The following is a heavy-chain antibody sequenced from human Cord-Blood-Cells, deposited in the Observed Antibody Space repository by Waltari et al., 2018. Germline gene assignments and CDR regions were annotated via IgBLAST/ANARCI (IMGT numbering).Heavy chain of an antibody. V-gene: IGHV3-30*18. CDR2: ISYDGSNK. CDR1: GFTFSSYG. D-gene: IGHD2-15*01. CDR3: AKDQWGGGFDY. Sequence: VQLVESGGGVVQPGRSLRLSCAASGFTFSSYGMHWVRQAPGKGREWVAVISYDGSNKYYADSVKGRFTISRDNSKNTLYLQMNSLRAEDTAVYYCAKDQWGGGFDYWGQGTLVTVSS. J-gene: IGHJ4*02.